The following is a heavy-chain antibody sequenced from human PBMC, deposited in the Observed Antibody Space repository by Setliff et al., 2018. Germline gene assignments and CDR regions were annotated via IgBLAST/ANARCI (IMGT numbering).Heavy chain of an antibody. CDR1: GASVSTHY. CDR2: TYYIGAT. Sequence: SETLSLTCTVSGASVSTHYWSWVRQPPGKGLEWIGHTYYIGATKYNPSLKGRVTISVDTSKNQVSLNLTSVTAADTAVYYCARATSGWYSAYYYYMDVWGKGTTVTVSS. CDR3: ARATSGWYSAYYYYMDV. J-gene: IGHJ6*03. V-gene: IGHV4-59*08. D-gene: IGHD6-19*01.